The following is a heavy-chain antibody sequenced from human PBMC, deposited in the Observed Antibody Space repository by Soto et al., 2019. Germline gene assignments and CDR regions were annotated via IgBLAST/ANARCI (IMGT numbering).Heavy chain of an antibody. CDR2: ISWNSGSI. Sequence: EVQLVESGGGLVQPGRSLRLSCAASGFTFNDHSMHWVRQAPGKGLEWVSGISWNSGSIGYADSVKGRFTISRDNAKNSLFLQMISLRPEDSAFYYCAKDAPKFGDYVPWCFDYWGQGTLVTVSS. D-gene: IGHD4-17*01. CDR3: AKDAPKFGDYVPWCFDY. CDR1: GFTFNDHS. J-gene: IGHJ4*02. V-gene: IGHV3-9*01.